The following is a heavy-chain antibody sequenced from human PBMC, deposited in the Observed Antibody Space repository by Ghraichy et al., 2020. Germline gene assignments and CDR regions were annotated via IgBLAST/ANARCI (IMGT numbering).Heavy chain of an antibody. CDR1: GGSFSGYY. CDR2: INHSGST. J-gene: IGHJ5*02. CDR3: ASQTGYSSEYNWFDP. Sequence: SETLSLTCAVYGGSFSGYYWSWIRQPPGKGLEWIGEINHSGSTNYNPSLKSRVTISVDTSKNQFSLKLSSVTAADTAVYYCASQTGYSSEYNWFDPWGQGTLVTVSS. V-gene: IGHV4-34*01. D-gene: IGHD6-25*01.